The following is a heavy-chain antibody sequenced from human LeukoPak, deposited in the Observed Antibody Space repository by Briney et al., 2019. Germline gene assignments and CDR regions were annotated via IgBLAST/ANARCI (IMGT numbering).Heavy chain of an antibody. Sequence: ASVKVSCKASGYTFTSYGISWVRQAPGQGLEWMGWISAYNGNTNNAQKFQGRVTITADESTTTAYMELSSLRSEDTAVYYCARDWGLIGTTDWGGHENWFDPWGQGTPVTVSS. CDR2: ISAYNGNT. D-gene: IGHD1-20*01. V-gene: IGHV1-18*01. CDR1: GYTFTSYG. CDR3: ARDWGLIGTTDWGGHENWFDP. J-gene: IGHJ5*02.